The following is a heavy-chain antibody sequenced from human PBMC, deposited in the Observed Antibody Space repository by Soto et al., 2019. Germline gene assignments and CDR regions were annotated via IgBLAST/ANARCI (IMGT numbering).Heavy chain of an antibody. J-gene: IGHJ6*03. CDR3: ARSLYYYYMDV. CDR1: GGTFSIYT. Sequence: KVSCKAAGGTFSIYTISWGRQAPGQGLEWMGRIIPILGIANYAQKFQGRVTITADKSTSTAYMELSGLRSEDTAVYYCARSLYYYYMDVWGKGTTLTVSS. V-gene: IGHV1-69*02. CDR2: IIPILGIA.